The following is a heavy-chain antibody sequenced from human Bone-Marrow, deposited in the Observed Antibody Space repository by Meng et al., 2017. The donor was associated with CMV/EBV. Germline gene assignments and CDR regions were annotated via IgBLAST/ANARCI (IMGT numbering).Heavy chain of an antibody. CDR3: ARGSLRYDSSGYYQNWFDP. CDR2: IYDSGST. D-gene: IGHD3-22*01. CDR1: ISSSNW. V-gene: IGHV4-4*02. J-gene: IGHJ5*02. Sequence: ISSSNWWSWVRQPTGKGLEWIGEIYDSGSTNYNPSLKSRVTISVDKSKNQFSLKLSSVTAADTAVYYCARGSLRYDSSGYYQNWFDPWGQGTLVTVSS.